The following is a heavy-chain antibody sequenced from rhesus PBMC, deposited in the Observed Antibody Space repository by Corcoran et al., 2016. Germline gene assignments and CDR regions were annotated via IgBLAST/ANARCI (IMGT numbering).Heavy chain of an antibody. CDR1: GFTFDDYA. J-gene: IGHJ4*01. CDR2: IKWNSGNT. CDR3: ARESCSGIYCYAGTFDY. V-gene: IGHV3-78*01. Sequence: EVQLVESGGGLVQPGGSLRLSCVASGFTFDDYAVGWVRQAPGKGLVWVSDIKWNSGNTGYADSVKGRVTISGDDAKNSLYLQMHRLRAEDTALYYCARESCSGIYCYAGTFDYWGQGVLVTVSS. D-gene: IGHD2-27*01.